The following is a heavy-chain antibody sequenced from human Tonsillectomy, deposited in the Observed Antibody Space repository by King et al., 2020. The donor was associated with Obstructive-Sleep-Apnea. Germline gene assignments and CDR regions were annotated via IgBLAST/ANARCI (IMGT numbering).Heavy chain of an antibody. D-gene: IGHD1-26*01. Sequence: VQLVESGGGLVQPGGSLRLSCAASGFTFSSYTMSWVRQAPGKGLEWVSAISGSGGGTYYADSVKGRFTISRDYSKNTLLLQMNSLRAEDTAIYYCAKDGAYSGSYFDYWGQGALVTVSS. CDR2: ISGSGGGT. CDR1: GFTFSSYT. V-gene: IGHV3-23*04. CDR3: AKDGAYSGSYFDY. J-gene: IGHJ4*02.